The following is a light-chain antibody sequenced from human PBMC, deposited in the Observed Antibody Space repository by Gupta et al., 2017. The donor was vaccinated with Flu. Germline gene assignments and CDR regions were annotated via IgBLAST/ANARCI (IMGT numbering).Light chain of an antibody. V-gene: IGKV1-39*01. Sequence: DIQMTQSPSSLSASVGDRVTITCRASQSVSSYLNWYKQKPGKAPKLLIYAASNWQSGVPSRFSGSGCGTDFTLTISSRQPEDFATYDCQQTYNSHLCTFGHGTKVYI. CDR3: QQTYNSHLCT. J-gene: IGKJ3*01. CDR1: QSVSSY. CDR2: AAS.